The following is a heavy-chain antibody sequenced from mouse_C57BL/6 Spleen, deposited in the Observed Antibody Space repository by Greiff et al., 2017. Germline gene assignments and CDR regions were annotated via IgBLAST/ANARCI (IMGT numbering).Heavy chain of an antibody. V-gene: IGHV1-52*01. J-gene: IGHJ3*01. D-gene: IGHD2-2*01. CDR1: GYTFTSYW. CDR3: ATDGYGGFAY. CDR2: IDPSDSET. Sequence: QVQLQQPGAELVRPGSSVKLSCKASGYTFTSYWMHWVKPRPIQGLEWIGNIDPSDSETHYNQKFKDKATLTVDKSSSRAYMQLSSLTSEDSAVYYCATDGYGGFAYWGQGTLVTVSA.